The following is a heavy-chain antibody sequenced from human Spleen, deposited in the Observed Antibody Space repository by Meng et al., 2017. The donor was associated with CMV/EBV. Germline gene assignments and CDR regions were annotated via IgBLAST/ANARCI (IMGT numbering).Heavy chain of an antibody. D-gene: IGHD1-14*01. CDR2: INPNSGGT. CDR1: GYTFTSYD. CDR3: ARQEPNNWFDP. J-gene: IGHJ5*02. V-gene: IGHV1-2*02. Sequence: ASVKVSCKASGYTFTSYDINWVRQATGQGLEWMGWINPNSGGTNYAQKFQGRVTMTRDTSISTAYMELSRLRSDDTAVYYCARQEPNNWFDPWGQGTLVTVSS.